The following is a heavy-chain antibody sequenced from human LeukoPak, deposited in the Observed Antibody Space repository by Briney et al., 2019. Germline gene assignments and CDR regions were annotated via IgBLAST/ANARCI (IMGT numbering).Heavy chain of an antibody. D-gene: IGHD3-16*01. CDR2: ISGSGDST. CDR3: AKALGDWPTTLDY. CDR1: GFTFSSTW. J-gene: IGHJ4*02. V-gene: IGHV3-23*01. Sequence: GGSLRLSCTASGFTFSSTWMHWVRQSPGKGLEWVSGISGSGDSTYYADSVKGRFTVSRDNSKNTLYLQMNSLTAADTAVYFCAKALGDWPTTLDYWGRGTLVTVSS.